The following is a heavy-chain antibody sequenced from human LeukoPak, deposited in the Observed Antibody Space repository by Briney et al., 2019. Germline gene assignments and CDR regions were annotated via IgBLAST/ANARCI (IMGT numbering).Heavy chain of an antibody. CDR3: ARDFQWLVPAEYFQH. Sequence: ASVKVSCKASGYTFTSYGISWVRQAPGQGLEWMGRISAYNGNTNYAQKLQGRVTMTTDTSTSTAYLELRSLRSDDTAVYYCARDFQWLVPAEYFQHWGQGTVVTVSS. J-gene: IGHJ1*01. V-gene: IGHV1-18*01. CDR1: GYTFTSYG. D-gene: IGHD6-19*01. CDR2: ISAYNGNT.